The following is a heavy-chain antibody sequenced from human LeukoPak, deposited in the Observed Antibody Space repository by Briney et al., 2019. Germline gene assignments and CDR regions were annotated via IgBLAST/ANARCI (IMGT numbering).Heavy chain of an antibody. Sequence: GGSLRLSCAASGFSFSSYSMNWVRQAPGKGLEWVSYISSSSTIYYADSVKGRFTISRDNAKNSLYLQMNSLRAEDTAVYYCLPSRWGTTGTGEAYWGQGTLVTVSS. D-gene: IGHD1-1*01. CDR1: GFSFSSYS. CDR3: LPSRWGTTGTGEAY. CDR2: ISSSSTI. J-gene: IGHJ4*02. V-gene: IGHV3-48*01.